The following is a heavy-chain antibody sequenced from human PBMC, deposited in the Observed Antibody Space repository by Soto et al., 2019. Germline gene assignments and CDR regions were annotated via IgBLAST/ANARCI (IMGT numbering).Heavy chain of an antibody. CDR3: AKVGRGNQNYGSGSWDV. D-gene: IGHD3-10*01. CDR1: GFTFSSYA. J-gene: IGHJ6*02. V-gene: IGHV3-23*01. Sequence: EMQLLESGGGLVQPGGSLRLSCAASGFTFSSYAMNWVRQAPGKGLEWVAAISDSGGTTYYADSVKGRFTISRDNSKNTLYLQMNSRGADDTAVYYCAKVGRGNQNYGSGSWDVWGQGTTITVSS. CDR2: ISDSGGTT.